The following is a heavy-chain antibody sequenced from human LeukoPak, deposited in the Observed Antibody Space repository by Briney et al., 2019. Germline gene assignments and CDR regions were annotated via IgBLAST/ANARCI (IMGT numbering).Heavy chain of an antibody. CDR1: GFTFSSYS. V-gene: IGHV3-21*01. CDR2: ISSSSSYI. Sequence: PGGSLRLSCAASGFTFSSYSMNWVRQAPGKGLEWVSSISSSSSYIYYADSVKGRFTISRDNAKNSLYLQMNSLRAEDTAVYYCARDGSGARGNAFDIWGQGTMVTVSS. CDR3: ARDGSGARGNAFDI. J-gene: IGHJ3*02. D-gene: IGHD3-10*01.